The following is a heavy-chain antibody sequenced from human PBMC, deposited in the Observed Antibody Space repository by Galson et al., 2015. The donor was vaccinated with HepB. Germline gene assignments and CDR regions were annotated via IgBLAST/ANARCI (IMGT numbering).Heavy chain of an antibody. CDR3: AREGASGSSYYFDY. V-gene: IGHV3-53*01. Sequence: SLRLSCAASGFTVSSNYMSWVRQAPGKGLEWVSVIYSGGSTYYADSVKGRFTISRDNSKNTLYLQMNSLRAEDTAVYYCAREGASGSSYYFDYWGQGTLVTVSS. CDR1: GFTVSSNY. J-gene: IGHJ4*02. D-gene: IGHD3-10*01. CDR2: IYSGGST.